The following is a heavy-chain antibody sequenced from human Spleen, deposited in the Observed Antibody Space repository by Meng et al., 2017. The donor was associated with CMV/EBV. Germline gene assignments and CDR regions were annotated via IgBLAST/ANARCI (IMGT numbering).Heavy chain of an antibody. Sequence: SGPTLVNPTQTLTLTCTFSGFSLSTSGVGVGWIRQPPGKALEWLALIYWNDDKRYSPSLKSRLTITKDTSKNQVVLTMTNMDPVDTATYYCAHSTPVSRYCSGGSCYLYYYYGMDVWGQGTTVTVSS. J-gene: IGHJ6*02. CDR2: IYWNDDK. V-gene: IGHV2-5*01. D-gene: IGHD2-15*01. CDR1: GFSLSTSGVG. CDR3: AHSTPVSRYCSGGSCYLYYYYGMDV.